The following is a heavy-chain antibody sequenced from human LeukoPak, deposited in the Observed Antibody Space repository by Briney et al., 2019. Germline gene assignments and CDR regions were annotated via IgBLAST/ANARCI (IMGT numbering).Heavy chain of an antibody. CDR3: ARAREQQPTFDY. J-gene: IGHJ4*02. Sequence: PGGSLRLSCAASGFTFSSYGMSWVRQAPGKGLEWVSAISGSGGSTYYADSVKGRFTISRDNSKNTLYLQMNSLRAEDTAVYYCARAREQQPTFDYWGQGTLVTVSS. CDR2: ISGSGGST. V-gene: IGHV3-23*01. D-gene: IGHD6-13*01. CDR1: GFTFSSYG.